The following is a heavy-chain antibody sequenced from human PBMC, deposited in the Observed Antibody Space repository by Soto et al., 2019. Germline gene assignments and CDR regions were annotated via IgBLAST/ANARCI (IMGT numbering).Heavy chain of an antibody. CDR3: ARQDEYYYGMDV. J-gene: IGHJ6*02. CDR2: ISSSGSTI. D-gene: IGHD2-15*01. CDR1: GFTFSSYE. V-gene: IGHV3-48*03. Sequence: GGSLRLSCAASGFTFSSYEMNWVRQAPGKGLEWVSYISSSGSTIYYADSVKGRFTISRDNAKNSLYLQMDSLRAEDTAVYYCARQDEYYYGMDVWGQGTTVTVSS.